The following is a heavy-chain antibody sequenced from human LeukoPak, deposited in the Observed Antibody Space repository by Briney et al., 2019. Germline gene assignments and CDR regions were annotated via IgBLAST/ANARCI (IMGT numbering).Heavy chain of an antibody. V-gene: IGHV1-18*01. CDR2: ISGYTGNT. Sequence: GASVRVSCKASGYTFISYGISWVRQAPGQGLEWMGWISGYTGNTNYAQKFQGRVTMTTETSTSTAYMELTSLRSDDTAVYYCARDGSSGDFDYWGQGTLVTVSS. CDR1: GYTFISYG. J-gene: IGHJ4*02. D-gene: IGHD6-6*01. CDR3: ARDGSSGDFDY.